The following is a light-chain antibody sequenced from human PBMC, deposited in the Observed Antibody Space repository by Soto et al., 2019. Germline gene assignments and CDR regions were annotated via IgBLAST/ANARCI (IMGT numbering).Light chain of an antibody. CDR3: AAWDDSLNGWV. J-gene: IGLJ3*02. CDR2: SNN. V-gene: IGLV1-44*01. Sequence: QSVLTQPPSTSGTPGQRVTISCSGSSSNIGSNTVNWYQQLPGTAPKLLIYSNNQRPSGGPDRFSGAKSGTSASLAISGPQSEDEADDYCAAWDDSLNGWVFGGGTKLTVL. CDR1: SSNIGSNT.